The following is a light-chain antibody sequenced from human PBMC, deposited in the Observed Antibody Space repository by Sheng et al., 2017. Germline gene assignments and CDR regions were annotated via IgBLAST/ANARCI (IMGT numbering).Light chain of an antibody. V-gene: IGLV2-11*01. CDR2: DVS. J-gene: IGLJ2*01. Sequence: QSALTQPRSVFGSPGQSVTISCTGTSSVIGANDHVSWYQQYPGKAPKLIVFDVSKRPSGVPDRFSGFKSGNTASLTISGLQDEDEADYYCSSYAGRYTFAIFGGGTKLTVL. CDR1: SSVIGANDH. CDR3: SSYAGRYTFAI.